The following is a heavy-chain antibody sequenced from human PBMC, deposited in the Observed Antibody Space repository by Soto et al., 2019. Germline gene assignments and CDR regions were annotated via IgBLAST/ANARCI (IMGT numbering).Heavy chain of an antibody. CDR1: GGSISSGGYS. V-gene: IGHV4-30-2*01. D-gene: IGHD2-15*01. J-gene: IGHJ4*01. Sequence: QLQLQESGSGLVKPSQTLSLTCAVSGGSISSGGYSGSWIRQPPGKGLEWIGYIYHSGSTYYNPSPKRPVTISINRSKNQFSLKLSSLAAADTAGYFCARGQVVAAQHWGQGTLVTVSS. CDR3: ARGQVVAAQH. CDR2: IYHSGST.